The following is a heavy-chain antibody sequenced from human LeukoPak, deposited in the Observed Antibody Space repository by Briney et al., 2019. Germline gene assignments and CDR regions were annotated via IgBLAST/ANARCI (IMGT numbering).Heavy chain of an antibody. CDR3: ARERVLLWFGGSPYYYYGMDV. CDR1: GFTFSSNY. V-gene: IGHV3-53*01. J-gene: IGHJ6*02. CDR2: IYSGGST. Sequence: GGSLTLSCPASGFTFSSNYMSWVRQAPGKGLEGVSVIYSGGSTYYADSVKGRFTISRDNSRNTLYLQMNSLRAEDTAAYYCARERVLLWFGGSPYYYYGMDVWGQGTTVTVSS. D-gene: IGHD3-10*01.